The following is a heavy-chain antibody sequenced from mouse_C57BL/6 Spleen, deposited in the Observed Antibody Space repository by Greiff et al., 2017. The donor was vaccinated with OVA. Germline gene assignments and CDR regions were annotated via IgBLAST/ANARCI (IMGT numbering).Heavy chain of an antibody. D-gene: IGHD2-4*01. CDR1: GFNIKNTY. Sequence: EVQLQQSVAELVRPGASVKLSCTASGFNIKNTYMHWVKQRPEQGLEWIGRIDPANGNTKYAPKFQGKATITADTSSNTAYLQLSSLTSEDTAIYYCARRGVYYDYDGGAWFAYWGQGTLVTVSA. CDR2: IDPANGNT. V-gene: IGHV14-3*01. J-gene: IGHJ3*01. CDR3: ARRGVYYDYDGGAWFAY.